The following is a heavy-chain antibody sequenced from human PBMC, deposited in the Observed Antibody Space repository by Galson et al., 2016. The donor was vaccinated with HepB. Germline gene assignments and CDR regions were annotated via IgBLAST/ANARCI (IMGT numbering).Heavy chain of an antibody. J-gene: IGHJ3*02. CDR2: ISTSSSYI. V-gene: IGHV3-21*01. CDR1: GFTFSSYS. Sequence: SLRLSCAASGFTFSSYSMNWVRQAPGMGLEWVSSISTSSSYIYVTDSLKGRFTISRDNAKNSLYLQMSSLRAVNTAVYYCARDYMQQLDTFDIWGQGTMVTASS. D-gene: IGHD6-13*01. CDR3: ARDYMQQLDTFDI.